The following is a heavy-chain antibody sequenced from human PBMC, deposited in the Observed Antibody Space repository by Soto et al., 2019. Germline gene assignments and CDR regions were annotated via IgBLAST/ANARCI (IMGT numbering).Heavy chain of an antibody. D-gene: IGHD2-15*01. V-gene: IGHV3-11*06. Sequence: GGSLRLSCAGSGFTFGDSYMSWIRQAQGKGLEWLSYISPGSRYPAYADSVKGRFIISRDNAKRSLYLQMMSLTAEDTAIYYCVRGGGGGLFDPWGQGTMVTVSS. CDR3: VRGGGGGLFDP. CDR1: GFTFGDSY. CDR2: ISPGSRYP. J-gene: IGHJ5*02.